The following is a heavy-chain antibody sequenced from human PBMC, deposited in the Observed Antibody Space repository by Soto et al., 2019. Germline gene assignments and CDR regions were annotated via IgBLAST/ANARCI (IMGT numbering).Heavy chain of an antibody. CDR1: GYTFTNYG. J-gene: IGHJ4*02. Sequence: QVHLVQSGAEVKESGASVKVSCKASGYTFTNYGVAWVRRAPGQGLEWMGWISGSNGDTRYAQNLHNRVSLTTDTSTNTAYIELRSLRPDDTALYFCGRGGLAVRGTYYYWGQGTLVTVSS. V-gene: IGHV1-18*01. D-gene: IGHD6-19*01. CDR3: GRGGLAVRGTYYY. CDR2: ISGSNGDT.